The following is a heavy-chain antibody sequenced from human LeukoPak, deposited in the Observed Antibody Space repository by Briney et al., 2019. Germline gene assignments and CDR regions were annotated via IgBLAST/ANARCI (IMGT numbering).Heavy chain of an antibody. J-gene: IGHJ3*02. Sequence: SETLSLTCTVSGYSISSGYYWGWIRQPPGTGLEWIGSIYHSGSTYYNPSLKSRVTISVDTSKNQFSLKLSSVTAADTAVYYCAQWELLYAFDIWGQGTMVTVSS. CDR3: AQWELLYAFDI. D-gene: IGHD1-26*01. CDR1: GYSISSGYY. CDR2: IYHSGST. V-gene: IGHV4-38-2*02.